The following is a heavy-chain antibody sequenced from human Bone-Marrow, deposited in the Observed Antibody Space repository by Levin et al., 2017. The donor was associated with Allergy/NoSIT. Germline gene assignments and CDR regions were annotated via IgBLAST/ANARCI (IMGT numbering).Heavy chain of an antibody. CDR2: VSPAGDTE. CDR1: GFTFSVYA. D-gene: IGHD2-8*01. Sequence: PGGSLRLSCTGSGFTFSVYAMHWVRQAPGKGLEWVAVVSPAGDTEYYADSVKGRFTISRDNSKNTMFLQMNSLRPDDTAVSFCARDVVGYCTDVACYSTRAYDYWGQGTLVTISS. CDR3: ARDVVGYCTDVACYSTRAYDY. J-gene: IGHJ4*02. V-gene: IGHV3-30-3*01.